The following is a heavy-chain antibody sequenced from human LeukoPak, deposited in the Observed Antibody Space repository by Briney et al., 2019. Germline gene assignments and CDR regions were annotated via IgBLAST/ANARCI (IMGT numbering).Heavy chain of an antibody. D-gene: IGHD6-19*01. Sequence: SETLSLTCTVSGGSISSSSYYWGWLRQPPGKGREWIGSIYYSESTYYNPSLKSRVTISVDTSKNQCSLKLSSVTAADTAVYYCARHGIPYSSGWYYYYYYYGMDVWGQGTKVTVSS. V-gene: IGHV4-39*01. CDR3: ARHGIPYSSGWYYYYYYYGMDV. J-gene: IGHJ6*02. CDR2: IYYSEST. CDR1: GGSISSSSYY.